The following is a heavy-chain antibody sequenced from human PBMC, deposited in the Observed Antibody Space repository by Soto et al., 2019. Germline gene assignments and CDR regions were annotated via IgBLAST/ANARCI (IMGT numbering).Heavy chain of an antibody. Sequence: PGGSLRLSCAASGFTVSSNYMSWVRQAPGKGLEWVSVIYSGGSTYYADSVKGRFTISRDNSKNTLYLQMNSLRAEDTAVYYCARDIGYDFWSGPDIWGQGTMVTVSS. CDR2: IYSGGST. D-gene: IGHD3-3*01. V-gene: IGHV3-53*01. CDR3: ARDIGYDFWSGPDI. CDR1: GFTVSSNY. J-gene: IGHJ3*02.